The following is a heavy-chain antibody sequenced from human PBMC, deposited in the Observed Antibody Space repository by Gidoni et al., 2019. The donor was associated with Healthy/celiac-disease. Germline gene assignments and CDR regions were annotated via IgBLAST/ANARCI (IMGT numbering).Heavy chain of an antibody. CDR3: ASEEEGDAFDI. CDR2: ISSSGSTI. CDR1: GFTFSSYE. V-gene: IGHV3-48*03. Sequence: EVQLVESGGGLVQPGGSLRLSCAASGFTFSSYEMNWVRQAPGKGLECVSYISSSGSTIYYADSVKGRFTISRDNAKNSLYLQMNSLRAEDTAVYYCASEEEGDAFDIWGQGTMVTVSS. J-gene: IGHJ3*02.